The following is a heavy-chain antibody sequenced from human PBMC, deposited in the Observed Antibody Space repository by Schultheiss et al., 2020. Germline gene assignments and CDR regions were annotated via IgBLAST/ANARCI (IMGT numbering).Heavy chain of an antibody. Sequence: SETLSLTCAVSGYSISSSNWWGWIRQPPGKGLEWIGYIYYSGSTYYNPSLKSRVIISVDTSKNQFSLKLSSVTAADTAVYYCVRRLRGDYANAFDIWGQGTMGTVAS. CDR3: VRRLRGDYANAFDI. J-gene: IGHJ3*02. D-gene: IGHD4-17*01. CDR1: GYSISSSNW. V-gene: IGHV4-28*01. CDR2: IYYSGST.